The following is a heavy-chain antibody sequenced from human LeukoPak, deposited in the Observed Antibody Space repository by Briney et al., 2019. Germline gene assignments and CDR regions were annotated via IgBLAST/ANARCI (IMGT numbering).Heavy chain of an antibody. CDR3: ARVSDTAMVTFDY. J-gene: IGHJ4*02. CDR2: IISDGTNT. CDR1: GFTFSSYW. V-gene: IGHV3-74*01. Sequence: QTGGSLRLSCAASGFTFSSYWMHWVRQAPGKGLVWVSRIISDGTNTDYADSVKGRFTISRDNAKNTLYLQISSLRADDTAVYYCARVSDTAMVTFDYWGQGTLVTVSS. D-gene: IGHD5-18*01.